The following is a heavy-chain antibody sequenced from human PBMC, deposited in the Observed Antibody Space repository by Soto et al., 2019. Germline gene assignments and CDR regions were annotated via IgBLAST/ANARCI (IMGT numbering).Heavy chain of an antibody. CDR1: GCTFNNYP. CDR3: ARGRGYSGDDHYYYFDMDG. Sequence: SVKVSCKPSGCTFNNYPLTWVRQAPAQELAWMGGSIPIFGTANYAQKYQGRVTISVDESTSTAYMELSSLRSEDTDVYYGARGRGYSGDDHYYYFDMDGWGQGTTVTVSS. CDR2: SIPIFGTA. J-gene: IGHJ6*02. V-gene: IGHV1-69*01. D-gene: IGHD5-12*01.